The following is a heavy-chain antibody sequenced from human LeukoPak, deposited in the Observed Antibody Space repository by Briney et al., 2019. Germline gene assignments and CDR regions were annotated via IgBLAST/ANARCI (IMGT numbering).Heavy chain of an antibody. Sequence: SETLSLTCTVSGGSISSGSYYWSWIRQPPGKGLEWNGYIYHSGSTYYNPSLKSRVTISVDTSKNQFSLKLSSVTAADTAVYYCARCCGYYTGPTDYWGQGTLVTVSS. CDR3: ARCCGYYTGPTDY. D-gene: IGHD3-3*01. J-gene: IGHJ4*02. CDR2: IYHSGST. CDR1: GGSISSGSYY. V-gene: IGHV4-30-4*08.